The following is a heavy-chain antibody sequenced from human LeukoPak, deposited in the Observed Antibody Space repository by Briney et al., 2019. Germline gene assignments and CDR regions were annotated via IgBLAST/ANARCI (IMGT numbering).Heavy chain of an antibody. J-gene: IGHJ6*02. CDR1: GFTFSSYA. V-gene: IGHV3-30-3*01. CDR2: ISYDGSNK. D-gene: IGHD5-18*01. Sequence: PGTSLRLSCAASGFTFSSYAMHWVRQALGKGLEWVAVISYDGSNKYYADSVKGRFTISRDNSKNTLYLQMNSLRAEDTAVHYCARDRTQLYYYGMDVWGQGTTVTVSS. CDR3: ARDRTQLYYYGMDV.